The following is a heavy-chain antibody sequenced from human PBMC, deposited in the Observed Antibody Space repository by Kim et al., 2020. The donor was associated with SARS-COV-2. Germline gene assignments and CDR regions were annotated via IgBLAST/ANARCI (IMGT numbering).Heavy chain of an antibody. CDR2: T. CDR3: ATYSSSSSSQY. V-gene: IGHV3-11*03. Sequence: TNHADSVEGRFTISRDNAKDSLYLQMNSLRAEDTAVYYGATYSSSSSSQYWGQGTLVTVSS. J-gene: IGHJ1*01. D-gene: IGHD6-6*01.